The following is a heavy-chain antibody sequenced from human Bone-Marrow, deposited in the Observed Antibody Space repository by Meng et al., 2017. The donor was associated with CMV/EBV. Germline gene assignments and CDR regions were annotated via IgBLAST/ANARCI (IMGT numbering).Heavy chain of an antibody. Sequence: ASLKVSCNASGYTFTSYGISWVRQAPGQGLEWMGWISAYNGNTNYAQKPQGRVTMTTDTSTSTAYMELRSLRSDDTAVYYCARDRDRGGVWYYGMDVWGQGTTVTVSS. D-gene: IGHD5-24*01. J-gene: IGHJ6*02. CDR1: GYTFTSYG. V-gene: IGHV1-18*01. CDR3: ARDRDRGGVWYYGMDV. CDR2: ISAYNGNT.